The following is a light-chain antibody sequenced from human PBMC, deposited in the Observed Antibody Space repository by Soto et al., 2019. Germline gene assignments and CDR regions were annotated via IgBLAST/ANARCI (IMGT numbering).Light chain of an antibody. J-gene: IGKJ1*01. CDR3: LQYSTYSQT. CDR2: DAS. Sequence: DIQMTQSPSTLSASVGDRVTITCRASQSINSWLAWYQQKPGRAPKLLIFDASSLESGAPSRFSGGGSGTECTLTISGLQPDDFGTYYYLQYSTYSQTFGQGTKVVIK. V-gene: IGKV1-5*01. CDR1: QSINSW.